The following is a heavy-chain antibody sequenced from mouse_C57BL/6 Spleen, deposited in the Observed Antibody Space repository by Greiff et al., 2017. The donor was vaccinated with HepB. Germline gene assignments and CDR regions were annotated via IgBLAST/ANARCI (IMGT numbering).Heavy chain of an antibody. D-gene: IGHD1-1*01. J-gene: IGHJ4*01. CDR3: ASREESYYYGSTGAMDY. CDR2: FYPGSGSI. V-gene: IGHV1-62-2*01. CDR1: GYTFTEYT. Sequence: VQLQQSGAELVKPGASVKLSCKASGYTFTEYTIHWVKQRSGQGLEWIGCFYPGSGSIKYNEKFKDKATLTADKASSTVYMELSRLTSEDSAVYLGASREESYYYGSTGAMDYWGQGTSVTVSA.